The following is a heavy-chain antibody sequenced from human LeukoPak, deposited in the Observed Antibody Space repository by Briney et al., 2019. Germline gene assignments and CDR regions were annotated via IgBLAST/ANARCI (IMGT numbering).Heavy chain of an antibody. J-gene: IGHJ6*04. D-gene: IGHD6-19*01. CDR2: MSSSSSYV. Sequence: RSGGSLRLSCAASGFTFSSYSMNWVRQAPGKGLGWVSSMSSSSSYVFYADSVEGRFCISRDNAKNSLYLQRSSLRAEDTAVYYCARRAGYSSDDGMDVWGKGTTITVSS. CDR1: GFTFSSYS. CDR3: ARRAGYSSDDGMDV. V-gene: IGHV3-21*01.